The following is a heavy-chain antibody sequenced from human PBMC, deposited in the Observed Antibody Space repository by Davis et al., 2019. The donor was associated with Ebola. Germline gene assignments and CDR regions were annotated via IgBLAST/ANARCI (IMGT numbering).Heavy chain of an antibody. Sequence: GGSLRLSCAASGFTFSSYSMNWVRQAPGKGLEWVPSISSSSSYIYYADSVKGRFTISRDNAKNSLYLQMNSLRAEDTAVYYCARGGIAVAGTRYNWFDPWGQGTLVTVSS. V-gene: IGHV3-21*01. CDR3: ARGGIAVAGTRYNWFDP. J-gene: IGHJ5*02. CDR1: GFTFSSYS. D-gene: IGHD6-19*01. CDR2: ISSSSSYI.